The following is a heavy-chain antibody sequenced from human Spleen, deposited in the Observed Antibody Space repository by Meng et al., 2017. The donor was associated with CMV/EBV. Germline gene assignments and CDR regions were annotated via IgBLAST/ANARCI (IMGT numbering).Heavy chain of an antibody. CDR2: INPNSGGT. CDR3: ARDLITGDYYFDY. D-gene: IGHD7-27*01. J-gene: IGHJ4*02. V-gene: IGHV1-2*02. Sequence: ASRYTFTGSSMHWVRQAPGQGLEWMGWINPNSGGTNYAQKFQGRVTMTRDTSISTAYMELSRLRSDDTAVYYCARDLITGDYYFDYWGQGTLVTVSS. CDR1: RYTFTGSS.